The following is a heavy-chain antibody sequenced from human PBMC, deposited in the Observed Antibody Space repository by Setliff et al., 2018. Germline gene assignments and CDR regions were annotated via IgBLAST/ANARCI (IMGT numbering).Heavy chain of an antibody. J-gene: IGHJ5*02. CDR3: ARIGPSNWGIRGYNWLDP. Sequence: GESLKISCRVYGYNFPTYWIGWVRQVPGRGLEWMGIINPFDSDARYSPSFRGQVTMSVDKSMNTAYLQWSSLRASDTAMYYCARIGPSNWGIRGYNWLDPWGQGTLVTVSS. CDR2: INPFDSDA. D-gene: IGHD6-13*01. CDR1: GYNFPTYW. V-gene: IGHV5-51*01.